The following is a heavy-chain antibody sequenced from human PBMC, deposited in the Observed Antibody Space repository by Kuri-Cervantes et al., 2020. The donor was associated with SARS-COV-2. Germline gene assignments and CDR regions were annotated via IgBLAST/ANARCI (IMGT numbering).Heavy chain of an antibody. CDR2: ISSSSSYI. CDR3: ARDRASGWRGGFGY. D-gene: IGHD6-19*01. V-gene: IGHV3-21*01. J-gene: IGHJ4*02. CDR1: GFTFSSYS. Sequence: GGSLRLSCAASGFTFSSYSMNWVRQAPGKGLEWVSSISSSSSYIYYADSMKGRYTISRDNAKNSLYLQMNSLRAEDTAVYYCARDRASGWRGGFGYWGQGTLVTVSS.